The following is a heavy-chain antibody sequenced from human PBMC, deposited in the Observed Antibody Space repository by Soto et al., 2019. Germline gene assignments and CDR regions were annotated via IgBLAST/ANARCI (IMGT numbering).Heavy chain of an antibody. Sequence: QVQLVQSGDEVKKPGSSVKVSCKTSGGTFSSHSINWVRQAPGQGLEWMGGIIPMFVTPNYAQKFQGRVTISADESTSTAYRELSSLRSEDTAVYYWARDVDSYGSCSYFILSYWGQGTLVTVSS. CDR2: IIPMFVTP. D-gene: IGHD3-10*01. J-gene: IGHJ4*02. CDR3: ARDVDSYGSCSYFILSY. CDR1: GGTFSSHS. V-gene: IGHV1-69*12.